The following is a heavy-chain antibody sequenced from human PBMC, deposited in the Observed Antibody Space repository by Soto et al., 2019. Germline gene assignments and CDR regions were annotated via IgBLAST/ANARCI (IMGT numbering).Heavy chain of an antibody. CDR1: GYTFTGYY. CDR2: INPNSGGT. V-gene: IGHV1-2*02. Sequence: ASVKVSCKASGYTFTGYYMHCVRQAPGQGLEWMGWINPNSGGTNYAQKFQGRVTMTRDTSISTAYMELSRLRSDDTAVYYCARAEIVVVPAAIWFDPWGQGTLVTVSS. J-gene: IGHJ5*02. D-gene: IGHD2-2*01. CDR3: ARAEIVVVPAAIWFDP.